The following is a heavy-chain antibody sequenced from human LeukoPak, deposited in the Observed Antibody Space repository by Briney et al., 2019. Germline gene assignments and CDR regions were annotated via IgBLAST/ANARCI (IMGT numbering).Heavy chain of an antibody. J-gene: IGHJ4*02. CDR3: ARGHYDVLAASYKWTPDY. CDR1: RRVCNACR. CDR2: ITSGGDYI. D-gene: IGHD3-9*01. Sequence: ETLSLTCAGSRRVCNACRFRWFRYPSKKGLEWVSSITSGGDYIYYADSVKGRFTTSRDNVKNSLSLQLNSLRVEDTAVYYCARGHYDVLAASYKWTPDYWGQGTLVTVSS. V-gene: IGHV3-21*01.